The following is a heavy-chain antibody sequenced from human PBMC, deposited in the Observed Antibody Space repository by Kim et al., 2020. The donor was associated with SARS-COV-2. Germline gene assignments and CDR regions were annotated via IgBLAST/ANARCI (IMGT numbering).Heavy chain of an antibody. V-gene: IGHV3-23*01. Sequence: YADSVKGRFTISRDNSKNTLYLQMNSLRAEDTAVYYCAKDAIGQWLALDYWGQGTLVTVSS. J-gene: IGHJ4*02. D-gene: IGHD6-19*01. CDR3: AKDAIGQWLALDY.